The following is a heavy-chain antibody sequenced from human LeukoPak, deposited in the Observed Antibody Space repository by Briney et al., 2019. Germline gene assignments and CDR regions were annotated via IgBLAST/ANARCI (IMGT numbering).Heavy chain of an antibody. Sequence: GGSLRLSCGACGFIFSNYWMRWVRQAAGRGVEWVSVIYSGGSTYYVDSVKGRLTISRDNSKNTLYLQMNSLRAEDTAVYYCARGGDGYNYLDYWGQGTLVTVSS. CDR2: IYSGGST. CDR1: GFIFSNYW. V-gene: IGHV3-53*01. J-gene: IGHJ4*02. CDR3: ARGGDGYNYLDY. D-gene: IGHD5-24*01.